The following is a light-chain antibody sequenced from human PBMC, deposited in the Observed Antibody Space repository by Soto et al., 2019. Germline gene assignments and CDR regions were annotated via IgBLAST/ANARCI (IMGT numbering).Light chain of an antibody. CDR3: HVWDSSSGHYI. Sequence: SYELTQPPSVSVAPGQTARISCGGNNIGRKSVHWYQQKPGRAPVVVVYDDSDRPSGIPERFSGANSGDTATLTISRVEAGDEADYYCHVWDSSSGHYIFGTATKLTVL. CDR2: DDS. CDR1: NIGRKS. V-gene: IGLV3-21*02. J-gene: IGLJ1*01.